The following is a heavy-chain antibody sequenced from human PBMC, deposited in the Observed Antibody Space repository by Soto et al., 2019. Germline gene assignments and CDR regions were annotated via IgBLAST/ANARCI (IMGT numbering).Heavy chain of an antibody. J-gene: IGHJ4*02. V-gene: IGHV3-23*01. CDR3: AKDRPRRTSGYFFEY. Sequence: PGGSLRLSCAASGFTFSSDWMHWVRQAPGKGLVWVASISGSGAKTYYADSVKGRFTISRDNPRKTVYVQMNRLRVEDTALYYCAKDRPRRTSGYFFEYWGQGTPVTVSS. CDR2: ISGSGAKT. D-gene: IGHD1-1*01. CDR1: GFTFSSDW.